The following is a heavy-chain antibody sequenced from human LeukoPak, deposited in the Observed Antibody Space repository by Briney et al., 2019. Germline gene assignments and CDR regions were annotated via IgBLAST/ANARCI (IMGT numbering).Heavy chain of an antibody. J-gene: IGHJ5*02. CDR2: INHSRST. V-gene: IGHV4-34*01. CDR1: GGSFSGYY. CDR3: ARVEGIVVVPAAIHGFDP. Sequence: SETLSLTCAVYGGSFSGYYWSWIRQPPGKGLEWIGEINHSRSTNYNPSLKSRVTISVDTSKNQFSLKLSSVTAADTAVYYCARVEGIVVVPAAIHGFDPWGQGTLVTVSS. D-gene: IGHD2-2*02.